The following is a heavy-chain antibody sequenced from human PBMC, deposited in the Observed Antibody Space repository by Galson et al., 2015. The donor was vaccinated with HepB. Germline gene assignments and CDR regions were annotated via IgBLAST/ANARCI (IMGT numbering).Heavy chain of an antibody. CDR3: TTLSGDDYYYGMDV. D-gene: IGHD2-21*01. CDR2: IKSKTDGGTT. Sequence: SLRLSCAASGFTFSNAWMSWVRQAPGKGLEWVGRIKSKTDGGTTDYAAPVKGRFTISRDDSKNTLYLQMNSLKTEDTAVYYCTTLSGDDYYYGMDVWGQGTTVTVSS. CDR1: GFTFSNAW. V-gene: IGHV3-15*01. J-gene: IGHJ6*02.